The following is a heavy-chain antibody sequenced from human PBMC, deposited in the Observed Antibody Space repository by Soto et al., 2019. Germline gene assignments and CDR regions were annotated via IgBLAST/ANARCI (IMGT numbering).Heavy chain of an antibody. V-gene: IGHV3-23*01. CDR1: GFTFSNYA. CDR3: AKEGVTVTDSRSLYFFDY. D-gene: IGHD4-17*01. CDR2: FSGGGGGT. J-gene: IGHJ4*02. Sequence: EVQLLESGGGLVKPGGSLRLSCAASGFTFSNYAMSWARRAPGKGLEWFPSFSGGGGGTYYPDPVKGRFTISRDNSKTALYLQMNSLRAEDTAVYYCAKEGVTVTDSRSLYFFDYWGQGTLVTVPS.